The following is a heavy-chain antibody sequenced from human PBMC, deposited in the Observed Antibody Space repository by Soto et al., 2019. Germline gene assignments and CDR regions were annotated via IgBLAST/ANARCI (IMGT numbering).Heavy chain of an antibody. CDR1: GFTFSSYA. Sequence: EVQLLESGGGLVQPGGSLRLSCAASGFTFSSYAMSWVRQAPGKGLEWVSAISGSGGSTYYADSVKGRFTISRDNSKNTLYMQMNSLRAEDTAVYYCAKDSLKNVYGDSLDYWGQGTLVTVSS. CDR3: AKDSLKNVYGDSLDY. J-gene: IGHJ4*02. V-gene: IGHV3-23*01. D-gene: IGHD4-17*01. CDR2: ISGSGGST.